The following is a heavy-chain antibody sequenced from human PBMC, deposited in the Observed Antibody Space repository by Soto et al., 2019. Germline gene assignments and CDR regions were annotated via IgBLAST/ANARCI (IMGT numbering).Heavy chain of an antibody. CDR1: GGSISTSNW. V-gene: IGHV4-4*02. CDR2: VYRTGST. J-gene: IGHJ6*02. Sequence: SETLSLTCAVSGGSISTSNWWSWVRQPPGKGLEWIGEVYRTGSTNYNPSLESRLTISVDKSKNQFSLKLTSVTAADTAVYYCARLGGHCSSSSCFGFYVMDVWGQGTKVTVSS. CDR3: ARLGGHCSSSSCFGFYVMDV. D-gene: IGHD2-2*01.